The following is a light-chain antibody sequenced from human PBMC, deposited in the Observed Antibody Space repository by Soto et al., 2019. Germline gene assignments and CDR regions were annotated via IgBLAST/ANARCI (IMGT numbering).Light chain of an antibody. CDR1: QGISSY. V-gene: IGKV1-8*01. Sequence: AIRMTQSPSSLSASTGDRVTITCRASQGISSYLAWYQQKPGKAPKLLIYAASTLQSGVPSRFSGSGSGTDVTLTISCLQSEDFATYYFQQDYNYPQTFGQGTKLEIK. CDR2: AAS. CDR3: QQDYNYPQT. J-gene: IGKJ1*01.